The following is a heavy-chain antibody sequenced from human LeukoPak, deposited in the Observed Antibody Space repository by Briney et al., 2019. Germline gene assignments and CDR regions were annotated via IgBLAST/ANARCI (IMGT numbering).Heavy chain of an antibody. CDR1: GYTFTSFY. CDR3: ARILRRHGTTFDY. V-gene: IGHV1-46*01. J-gene: IGHJ4*02. D-gene: IGHD2/OR15-2a*01. CDR2: INPSGGST. Sequence: ASVNVSCKAVGYTFTSFYIHWVRQAPGQVLEWMGLINPSGGSTTFAERFQGRVAMTTDRSTDTVYMELRSLKSEDTAFYYCARILRRHGTTFDYWGQGTLVTVSS.